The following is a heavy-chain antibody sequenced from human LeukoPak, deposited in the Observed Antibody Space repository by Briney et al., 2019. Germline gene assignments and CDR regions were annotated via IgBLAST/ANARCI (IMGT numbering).Heavy chain of an antibody. Sequence: PSETLSLTCTVSGGSISSGDYYWSWIRQPPGKGLEWIGYIYYSGSTYYNPSLKSRVTISVDTSKNQFSLKLSSVTAVDTAVYYCARDGIAAAAIDYWGQGTLVTVSS. CDR2: IYYSGST. CDR1: GGSISSGDYY. J-gene: IGHJ4*02. CDR3: ARDGIAAAAIDY. V-gene: IGHV4-30-4*08. D-gene: IGHD6-13*01.